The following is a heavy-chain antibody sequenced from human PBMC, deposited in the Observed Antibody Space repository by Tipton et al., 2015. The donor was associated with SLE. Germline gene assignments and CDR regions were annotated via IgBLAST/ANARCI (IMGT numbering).Heavy chain of an antibody. CDR2: IYDSGST. CDR1: GGSISSYH. J-gene: IGHJ4*02. Sequence: TLSLTCIVSGGSISSYHWSWIRQPPGKGLEWIGYIYDSGSTNYNPSLKSRATISVDTSKNQFSLKVTYVTAADTAVYFCARSEVVSALPDYWGQGTLVTVSS. V-gene: IGHV4-59*01. CDR3: ARSEVVSALPDY. D-gene: IGHD2-21*01.